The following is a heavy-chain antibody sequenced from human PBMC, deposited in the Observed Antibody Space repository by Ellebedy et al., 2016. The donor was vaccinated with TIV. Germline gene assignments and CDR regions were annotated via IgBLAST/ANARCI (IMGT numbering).Heavy chain of an antibody. V-gene: IGHV4-39*01. J-gene: IGHJ3*02. CDR1: GASITTYSYY. CDR3: ARHYPGAFDI. Sequence: SETLSLTXSVSGASITTYSYYWGWIRQPPGKGLEYIGSIYYSGSTYYNPSLNGRITISVDTSENHHFSLKLSSVTAADTAVYYCARHYPGAFDIWGQGTMVTVSS. CDR2: IYYSGST. D-gene: IGHD3-16*02.